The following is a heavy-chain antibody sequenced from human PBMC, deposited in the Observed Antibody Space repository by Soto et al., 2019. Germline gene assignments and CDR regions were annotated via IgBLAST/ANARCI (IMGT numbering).Heavy chain of an antibody. CDR1: GDIFGSFA. Sequence: PVPSLRLSWGAMGDIFGSFAMRRVRKSPGQRLEWVSSMSGSGGSTSYADSVKPRFTISRDNSKNTFSLQMNSLRAEDTALYYRAKDGGYDLHAHDGMDVWGQGTTPTVYS. CDR2: MSGSGGST. D-gene: IGHD5-12*01. CDR3: AKDGGYDLHAHDGMDV. V-gene: IGHV3-23*01. J-gene: IGHJ6*02.